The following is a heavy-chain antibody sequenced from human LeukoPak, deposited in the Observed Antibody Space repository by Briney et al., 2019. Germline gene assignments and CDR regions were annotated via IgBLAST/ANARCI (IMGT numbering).Heavy chain of an antibody. J-gene: IGHJ4*02. CDR1: GFTFGDYY. Sequence: GGSLRLSCAASGFTFGDYYMSWIRQAPGKGLEWVSYISNSGNTIKEADSVEGRFTISRDNAQNSLFLQMKSLRAEDTAVYYCARYRVITNDYFDSWGQGTLVTVSS. V-gene: IGHV3-11*01. CDR2: ISNSGNTI. D-gene: IGHD3-16*01. CDR3: ARYRVITNDYFDS.